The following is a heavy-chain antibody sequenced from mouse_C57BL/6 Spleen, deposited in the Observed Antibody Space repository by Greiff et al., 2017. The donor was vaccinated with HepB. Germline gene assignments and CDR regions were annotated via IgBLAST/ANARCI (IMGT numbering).Heavy chain of an antibody. CDR1: GYTFTSYW. CDR2: IYPGSGST. CDR3: ARKGDGSSPYYYAMEY. D-gene: IGHD1-1*01. Sequence: VQLQQPGAELVKPGASVKMSCKASGYTFTSYWITWVKQRPGQGLEWIGDIYPGSGSTNYNEKFKSKATLTVDTSSSTAYMQLSSLTSEDSAVYYCARKGDGSSPYYYAMEYWGQGTSVTVSS. J-gene: IGHJ4*01. V-gene: IGHV1-55*01.